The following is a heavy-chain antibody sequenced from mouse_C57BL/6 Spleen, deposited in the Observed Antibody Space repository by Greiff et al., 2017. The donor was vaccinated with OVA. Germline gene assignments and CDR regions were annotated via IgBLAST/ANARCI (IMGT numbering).Heavy chain of an antibody. CDR3: AVDSSGYSFDY. D-gene: IGHD3-2*02. Sequence: VQLQQSGPELVKPGASVKISCTASGYTFTDYYMNWVKQSHGKSLEWIGDINPNNGGTSYNQKFKGKATLTVDKSSSTAYMELSSLTSEDSAVYYCAVDSSGYSFDYWGQGTTLTVSS. CDR1: GYTFTDYY. CDR2: INPNNGGT. V-gene: IGHV1-26*01. J-gene: IGHJ2*01.